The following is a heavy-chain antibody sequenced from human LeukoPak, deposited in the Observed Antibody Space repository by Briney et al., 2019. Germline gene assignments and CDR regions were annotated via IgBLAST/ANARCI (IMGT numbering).Heavy chain of an antibody. CDR2: IYYSGST. J-gene: IGHJ4*02. V-gene: IGHV4-59*08. CDR3: ARLAHYDILTGPLYYFDY. Sequence: SETLSLTCTVSGGSISSYYWSWIRQPPGKGLEWIGYIYYSGSTNYNPSLKSRVTISVDTSKNQFSLKLSSVTAADTAVYYCARLAHYDILTGPLYYFDYWGQGTLVTVSS. CDR1: GGSISSYY. D-gene: IGHD3-9*01.